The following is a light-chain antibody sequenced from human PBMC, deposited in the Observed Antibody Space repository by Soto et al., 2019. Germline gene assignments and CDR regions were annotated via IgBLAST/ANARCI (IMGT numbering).Light chain of an antibody. CDR3: QQYGSSPQT. J-gene: IGKJ1*01. Sequence: EIVLTQSPGTLSLSPGERATLSCRASQSVGSNYLAWYQQKPGQAPRLLIYGASSRATGIADRFSGSGSGTDFTLTISRLEPEDFAVYYCQQYGSSPQTFGQGTEVDIK. CDR2: GAS. CDR1: QSVGSNY. V-gene: IGKV3-20*01.